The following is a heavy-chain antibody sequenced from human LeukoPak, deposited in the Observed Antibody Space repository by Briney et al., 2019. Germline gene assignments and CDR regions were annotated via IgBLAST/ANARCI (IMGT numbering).Heavy chain of an antibody. CDR1: GFAFSSYG. CDR2: IGVGGDT. J-gene: IGHJ4*02. Sequence: GGSLRLSCAASGFAFSSYGMSWVRQAPGKGPEWVSHIGVGGDTDFADSVKGRFTISRDNSKKTLHLQMNSLTADDTALYYCAKDLHDSWAVGYWGPGILVTVSS. D-gene: IGHD3-3*01. V-gene: IGHV3-23*01. CDR3: AKDLHDSWAVGY.